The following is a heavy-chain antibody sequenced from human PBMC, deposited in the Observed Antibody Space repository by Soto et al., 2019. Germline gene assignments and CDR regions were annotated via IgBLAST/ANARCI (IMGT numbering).Heavy chain of an antibody. D-gene: IGHD3-16*01. Sequence: GASVKVSCKASGYTFTGYYMHWVRQAPGQGLEWMGWINPNSGGTNYAQKFQGWVTMTRDTSISTAYMELSRLRSDDTAVYYCAREAFGAHPFDYGMDVWGQGTTVTVSS. J-gene: IGHJ6*02. V-gene: IGHV1-2*04. CDR3: AREAFGAHPFDYGMDV. CDR2: INPNSGGT. CDR1: GYTFTGYY.